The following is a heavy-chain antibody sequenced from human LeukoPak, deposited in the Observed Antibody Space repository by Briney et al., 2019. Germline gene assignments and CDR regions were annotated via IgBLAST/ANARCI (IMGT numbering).Heavy chain of an antibody. CDR3: ARRYFDY. J-gene: IGHJ4*02. CDR2: IKQDGSEK. Sequence: GGSLRLSCAASGFTFSSHWMQWVRQAPGEGLEWVANIKQDGSEKYYVDSVKGRFTISRDNAKNSLYLQMNSLRVEDTAVYYCARRYFDYWGQGTLVTVSS. CDR1: GFTFSSHW. V-gene: IGHV3-7*01.